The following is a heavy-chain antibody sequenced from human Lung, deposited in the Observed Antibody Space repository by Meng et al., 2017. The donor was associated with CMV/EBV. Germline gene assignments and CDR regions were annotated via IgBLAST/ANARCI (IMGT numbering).Heavy chain of an antibody. CDR1: GLTSSIYA. CDR3: AKKGPTAFSGTDLSIDY. J-gene: IGHJ4*02. CDR2: ISYCGGST. D-gene: IGHD1-1*01. V-gene: IGHV3-23*01. Sequence: GGSLSLSWVVSGLTSSIYAVSCVRQAPGEGLEWVSGISYCGGSTYYADSVTGRFTISRDNSKNTSVLQMNSLRFDDTAVYYCAKKGPTAFSGTDLSIDYWXQGKXVTVDS.